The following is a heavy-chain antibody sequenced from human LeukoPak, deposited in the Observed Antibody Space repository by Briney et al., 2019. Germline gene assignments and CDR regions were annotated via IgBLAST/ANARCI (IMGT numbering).Heavy chain of an antibody. Sequence: GGSLRLSCAASGFTFSSYDMHWVRQATGKGLEWVSAIGTAGDTYYPGSVKGRFTVSRENAKNSLYLQMNSLRAGDTAVYYCARGRMRDLVGATSDAFDIWGQGTMVTVSS. D-gene: IGHD1-26*01. J-gene: IGHJ3*02. CDR3: ARGRMRDLVGATSDAFDI. CDR2: IGTAGDT. CDR1: GFTFSSYD. V-gene: IGHV3-13*01.